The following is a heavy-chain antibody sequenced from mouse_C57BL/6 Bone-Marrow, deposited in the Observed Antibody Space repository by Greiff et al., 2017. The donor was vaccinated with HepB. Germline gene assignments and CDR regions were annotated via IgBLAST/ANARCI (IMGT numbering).Heavy chain of an antibody. CDR3: TTPECFEY. Sequence: VQLQQSGAELVRPGASVKLSCTASGFNIKDDSMHWVKQRPEQGLEWIGRIDPENGDTEYASKVQGKATITADTSSNTAYLQLSSLTSEDTAVYYCTTPECFEYWGQGTTLTVSS. CDR2: IDPENGDT. V-gene: IGHV14-4*01. J-gene: IGHJ2*01. CDR1: GFNIKDDS.